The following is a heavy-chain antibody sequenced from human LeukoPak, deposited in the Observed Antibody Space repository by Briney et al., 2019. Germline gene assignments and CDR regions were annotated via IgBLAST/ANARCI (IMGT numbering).Heavy chain of an antibody. Sequence: GASVKVSCEASGYTFTSYIISWLRQAPGQGLEWMGWISAYTGNTNYAQKLQGRVTMTTDTATRTVYMELRSLKSDDTAVYYCARHQGELRFFYYGMDVWGQGTTVTVAS. D-gene: IGHD1-26*01. CDR2: ISAYTGNT. J-gene: IGHJ6*02. CDR3: ARHQGELRFFYYGMDV. V-gene: IGHV1-18*01. CDR1: GYTFTSYI.